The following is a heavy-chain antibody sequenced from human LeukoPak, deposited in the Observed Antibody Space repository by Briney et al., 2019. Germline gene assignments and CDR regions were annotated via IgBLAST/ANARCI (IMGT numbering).Heavy chain of an antibody. CDR1: GFTFSSYA. V-gene: IGHV3-23*01. J-gene: IGHJ4*02. D-gene: IGHD6-19*01. CDR3: AKGNMGIAVAGAFDY. CDR2: ISGSGGST. Sequence: GGSLRLSCAASGFTFSSYAMSWVRQAPGKGLEWVSAISGSGGSTYYADSVKGRFTISRDNSKNTLYLQMNSLRADDTTVYYCAKGNMGIAVAGAFDYWGQGTLVTVSS.